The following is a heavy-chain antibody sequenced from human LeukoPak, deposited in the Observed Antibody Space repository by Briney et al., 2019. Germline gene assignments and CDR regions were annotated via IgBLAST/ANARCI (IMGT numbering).Heavy chain of an antibody. CDR3: ASAMVRGIGNY. CDR2: INTDGSST. CDR1: GFTFSSYW. J-gene: IGHJ4*02. V-gene: IGHV3-74*01. Sequence: QSGGSLRLSCAASGFTFSSYWMHWVRQAPGKGLVWVSRINTDGSSTSYADSVKGRFTISRDNAKNTLYLQMNNLRAEDTAIYYCASAMVRGIGNYWGQGTLVTVSS. D-gene: IGHD3-10*01.